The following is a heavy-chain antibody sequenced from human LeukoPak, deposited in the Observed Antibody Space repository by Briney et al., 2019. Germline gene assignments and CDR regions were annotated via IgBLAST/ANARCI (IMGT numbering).Heavy chain of an antibody. J-gene: IGHJ5*02. Sequence: ASVKVSCKASGYSFTSYAMNWVRQAPGQGLEWMGWINPNSGGTNYAQKFQGRVTMTRDTSISTAYMELSRLRSDDTAVYYCARDLYDILTGYYTPNWFDPWGQGTLVTVSS. CDR1: GYSFTSYA. CDR3: ARDLYDILTGYYTPNWFDP. D-gene: IGHD3-9*01. CDR2: INPNSGGT. V-gene: IGHV1-2*02.